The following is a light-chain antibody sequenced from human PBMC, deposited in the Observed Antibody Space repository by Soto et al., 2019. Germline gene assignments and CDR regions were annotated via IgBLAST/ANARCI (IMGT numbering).Light chain of an antibody. CDR1: QGISSY. V-gene: IGKV1-9*01. CDR3: QHHNSYPLT. J-gene: IGKJ4*01. Sequence: DIQLTQSPSFLSASAGDRVTITCRASQGISSYLAWYQQRPGKAPKLLIYAASTLQSGVPSRFSGSGSGTEFTLTISSLQPEDVATYYCQHHNSYPLTFGGGTKVEIK. CDR2: AAS.